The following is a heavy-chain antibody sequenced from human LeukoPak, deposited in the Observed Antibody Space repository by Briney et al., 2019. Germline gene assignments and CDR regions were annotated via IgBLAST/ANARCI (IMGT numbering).Heavy chain of an antibody. J-gene: IGHJ4*02. V-gene: IGHV4-59*10. CDR2: IHSSGTT. Sequence: SETLSLTCAVYGGSFSGYYWSWIRQPAGKGLEWIGRIHSSGTTHYNPSLRSRVTLSIDTSKNQFSLKLSSVTAADTAVYYCGRLNLPAVSGAFDYWGQGTLVTVSS. D-gene: IGHD2-2*01. CDR3: GRLNLPAVSGAFDY. CDR1: GGSFSGYY.